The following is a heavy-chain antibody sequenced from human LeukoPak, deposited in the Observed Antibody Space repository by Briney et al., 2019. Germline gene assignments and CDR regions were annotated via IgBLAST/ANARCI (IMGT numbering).Heavy chain of an antibody. CDR2: ISGSGGST. CDR3: AKTDGYSYGYSGYYYMVV. Sequence: GGSLRLSCAASGFTFSSYAMSWVRQAPGKGLEWVSAISGSGGSTYYADSVKGRFTISRDNSKNTLFLQMNSLRAEDTAVYYCAKTDGYSYGYSGYYYMVVWGKGTTVTVSS. CDR1: GFTFSSYA. D-gene: IGHD5-18*01. J-gene: IGHJ6*03. V-gene: IGHV3-23*01.